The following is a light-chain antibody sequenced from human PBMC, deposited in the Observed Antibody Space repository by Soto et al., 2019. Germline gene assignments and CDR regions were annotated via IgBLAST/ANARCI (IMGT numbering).Light chain of an antibody. Sequence: QLVLTQPASVSASPGQSITISCTGTSSDIGGYIYVSWYQHHPGKAPRLMIYEVSSRPSGVSNRFSGSKSGNTASLTISGLQAEDEAQYYCSSYSSANTVIFGGGTKVTVL. J-gene: IGLJ2*01. CDR3: SSYSSANTVI. CDR2: EVS. CDR1: SSDIGGYIY. V-gene: IGLV2-14*01.